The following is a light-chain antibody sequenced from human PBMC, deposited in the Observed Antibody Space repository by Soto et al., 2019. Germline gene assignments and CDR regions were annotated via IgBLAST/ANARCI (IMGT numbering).Light chain of an antibody. V-gene: IGKV1-5*03. CDR3: QQRNDWPRT. CDR1: QSISSW. Sequence: DIQMTQSPSTLSASVGDRVTIICRASQSISSWLAWYQQKPGKAPKLLIYKASSLESGVPSRFSGSGSVTEFTLTISSLEPEDFAVYYCQQRNDWPRTFGQGTKVDIK. CDR2: KAS. J-gene: IGKJ1*01.